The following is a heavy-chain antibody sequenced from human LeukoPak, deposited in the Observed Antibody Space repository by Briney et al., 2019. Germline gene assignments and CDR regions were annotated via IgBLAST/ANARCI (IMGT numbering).Heavy chain of an antibody. J-gene: IGHJ4*02. V-gene: IGHV4-39*01. Sequence: SETLSLTCTVSGGSISNSGYYWGWIRQSPGKGLEWIGSKYYSGDTYYNPSLKSRVTTSVDTSKNQFSLKLSSVTAADTAVYYCARGLSALWVVPAATKFDYWGQGTLVTVSS. CDR3: ARGLSALWVVPAATKFDY. CDR1: GGSISNSGYY. D-gene: IGHD2-2*01. CDR2: KYYSGDT.